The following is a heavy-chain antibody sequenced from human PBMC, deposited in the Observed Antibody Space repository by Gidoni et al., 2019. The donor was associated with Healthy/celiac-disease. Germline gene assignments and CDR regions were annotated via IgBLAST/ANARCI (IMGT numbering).Heavy chain of an antibody. J-gene: IGHJ4*02. CDR3: ARSVLMVYGLDY. D-gene: IGHD2-8*01. V-gene: IGHV4-34*01. CDR1: GGSFSGYY. Sequence: QVQLQQWGAGLLKPSETLSLTCAGEGGSFSGYYWSWIRQPPGKGLEWIGEINHSGSTNYNPSLQSRVPISVDTSKNQFSLKLSSVTAADTAVYYCARSVLMVYGLDYWGQGTLVTVSS. CDR2: INHSGST.